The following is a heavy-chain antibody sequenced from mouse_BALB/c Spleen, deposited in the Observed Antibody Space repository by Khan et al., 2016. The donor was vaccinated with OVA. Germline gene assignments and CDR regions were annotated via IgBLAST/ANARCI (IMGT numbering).Heavy chain of an antibody. Sequence: VQLQQSGPDLVKPGASVKMSCKASGYSFTGYYMNWVKQSHGKGLECIGRVNPNTGNTNYNQKFRGKAILIVDTSSSTAYMELRSLTSEDSAVYYCARGYDFFAYWGQGTLVTVSA. CDR2: VNPNTGNT. V-gene: IGHV1-26*01. D-gene: IGHD2-14*01. CDR1: GYSFTGYY. CDR3: ARGYDFFAY. J-gene: IGHJ3*01.